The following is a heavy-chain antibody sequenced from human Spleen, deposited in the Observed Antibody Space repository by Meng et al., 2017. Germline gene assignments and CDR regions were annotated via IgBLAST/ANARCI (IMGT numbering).Heavy chain of an antibody. CDR3: TAYFDGSGDY. CDR2: FLSKDHDETT. J-gene: IGHJ4*02. Sequence: EVQLGESGGGLVEPGGSFSPSCAASGFPLSNAWMSWVRQAPGKGLEWVGRFLSKDHDETTGYSAPVKGRFTISRDDSKNTLYLKMNNLKSDDTAMYYCTAYFDGSGDYWGQGTLVTVSS. V-gene: IGHV3-15*01. CDR1: GFPLSNAW. D-gene: IGHD3-22*01.